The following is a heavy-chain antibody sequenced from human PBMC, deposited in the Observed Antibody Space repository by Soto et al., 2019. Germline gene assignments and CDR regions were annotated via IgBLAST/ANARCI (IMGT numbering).Heavy chain of an antibody. CDR3: ARGRYDFRVDY. J-gene: IGHJ4*01. V-gene: IGHV4-4*07. CDR2: IYTSGST. D-gene: IGHD3-3*01. CDR1: PGSISSYY. Sequence: SETLSLTCTVAPGSISSYYLSWIRLPAGKGLEWIGLIYTSGSTNYNPSLKSRFTMSVDTSTNQSSLKLSSVTAAATAVYYCARGRYDFRVDYWGQGTLVTVSS.